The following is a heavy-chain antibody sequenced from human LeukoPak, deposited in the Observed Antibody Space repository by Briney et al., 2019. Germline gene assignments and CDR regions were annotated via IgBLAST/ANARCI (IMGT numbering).Heavy chain of an antibody. CDR3: ARVVLYYYDSSGYEDVFDY. Sequence: GASVKVSCKASGYTFTSYYMHWVRQAPGQGLEWMGWINPNSGGTNYAQKFQGRVTMTRDTSISTAYMELSRLRSDDTAVYYCARVVLYYYDSSGYEDVFDYWGQGTLVTVSS. D-gene: IGHD3-22*01. V-gene: IGHV1-2*02. CDR1: GYTFTSYY. J-gene: IGHJ4*02. CDR2: INPNSGGT.